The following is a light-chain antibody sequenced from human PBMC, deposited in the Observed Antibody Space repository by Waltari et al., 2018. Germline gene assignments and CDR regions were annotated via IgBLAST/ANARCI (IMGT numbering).Light chain of an antibody. CDR3: QQSRSFPTT. Sequence: EILLTQSPYFHSVTPQGKVTMTCRASQSIGTSLHWYQHKPGQSPKPLITYASASFSGVPSRFSGSGSGTDFTLTISSLEPEDAATYYCQQSRSFPTTFGGGTKVEIK. CDR2: YAS. CDR1: QSIGTS. V-gene: IGKV6-21*01. J-gene: IGKJ4*01.